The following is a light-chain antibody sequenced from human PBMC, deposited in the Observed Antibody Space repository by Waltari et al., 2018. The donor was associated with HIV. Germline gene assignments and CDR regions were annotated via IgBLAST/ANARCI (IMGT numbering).Light chain of an antibody. CDR1: KNSIYSANSKSY. V-gene: IGKV4-1*01. CDR3: QQYYNIPYT. J-gene: IGKJ2*01. Sequence: IAMTPYSDSPTLVLGEGATTTCKSSKNSIYSANSKSYLAWYQQKAGQSPKLLIYLASTRASGVPERFSGSGSGTDFTLTINSLQAEDVAVYYCQQYYNIPYTFGQGTKLEIK. CDR2: LAS.